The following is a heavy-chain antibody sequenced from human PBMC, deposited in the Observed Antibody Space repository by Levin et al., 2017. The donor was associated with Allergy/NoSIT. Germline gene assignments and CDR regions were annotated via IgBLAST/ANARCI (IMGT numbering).Heavy chain of an antibody. V-gene: IGHV4-59*11. CDR2: IHYKGFT. CDR3: ARDLGYCSGGTCYSSWFDS. J-gene: IGHJ5*01. CDR1: GVSISSHY. D-gene: IGHD2-15*01. Sequence: SETLSLTCTVSGVSISSHYWSWIRQPPGKGLEWIGYIHYKGFTNYNPSVKSRVTISVDTSKSQFSLKLSSVTAADTAVYYCARDLGYCSGGTCYSSWFDSWGQGTLVTVSS.